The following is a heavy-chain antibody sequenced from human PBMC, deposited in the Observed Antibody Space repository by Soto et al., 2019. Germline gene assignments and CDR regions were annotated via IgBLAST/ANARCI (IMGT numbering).Heavy chain of an antibody. CDR3: ARRDSSGWTSGAFDI. CDR1: GGSISSSSYY. D-gene: IGHD6-19*01. J-gene: IGHJ3*02. Sequence: QLQLQESGPGLVKPSETLSLTCTVSGGSISSSSYYWGWIRQPPGKGLEWIGSIYYSGSTYYNPSLKSRVTISVDTSKNQFSLKRSSVTAADTAVYYCARRDSSGWTSGAFDIWGQGTMVTVSS. CDR2: IYYSGST. V-gene: IGHV4-39*01.